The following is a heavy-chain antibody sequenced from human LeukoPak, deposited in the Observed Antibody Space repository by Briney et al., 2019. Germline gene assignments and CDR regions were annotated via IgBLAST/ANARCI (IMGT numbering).Heavy chain of an antibody. CDR2: MKPNSGNT. CDR3: ARLYGDYYDSSGTGG. D-gene: IGHD3-22*01. CDR1: GYTFTSYD. J-gene: IGHJ4*02. V-gene: IGHV1-8*01. Sequence: GASVKVSCKASGYTFTSYDINWVRQATGQGLEWMGWMKPNSGNTGYAQKFQGRVTMTRNTSISTAYMELSSLRSEDTAVYYCARLYGDYYDSSGTGGWGQGTLVTVSS.